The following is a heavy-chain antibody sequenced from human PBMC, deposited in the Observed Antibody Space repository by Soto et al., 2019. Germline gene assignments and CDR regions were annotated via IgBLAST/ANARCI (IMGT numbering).Heavy chain of an antibody. J-gene: IGHJ5*02. CDR1: GGSISSSSYY. Sequence: QLQLQESGPGLVKPSETLSLTCTVSGGSISSSSYYWGWIRQPPGKGLEWIGSIYYSGSTYHNPSLERRVTISVDTAKNQFSLKLSAVTAADTAVYYCARRATMVRGVIRGFDPWGQGTLVTVSS. D-gene: IGHD3-10*01. CDR3: ARRATMVRGVIRGFDP. CDR2: IYYSGST. V-gene: IGHV4-39*01.